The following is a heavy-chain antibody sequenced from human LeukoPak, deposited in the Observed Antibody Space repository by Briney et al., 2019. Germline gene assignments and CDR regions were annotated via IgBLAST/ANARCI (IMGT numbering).Heavy chain of an antibody. Sequence: GGSLRLYCAASGFTFSSYAMSWVRQPPGKGLEWVSAVSGSGGSTYYADSVKGRFTISRDDSKNTLYLQMNSLRAEDTAVYYCAKDGGSAPTFIDFWGQGTLVTVSS. CDR1: GFTFSSYA. D-gene: IGHD6-25*01. V-gene: IGHV3-23*01. J-gene: IGHJ4*02. CDR3: AKDGGSAPTFIDF. CDR2: VSGSGGST.